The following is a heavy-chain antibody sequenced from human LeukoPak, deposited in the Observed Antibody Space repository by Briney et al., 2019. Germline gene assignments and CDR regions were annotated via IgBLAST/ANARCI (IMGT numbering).Heavy chain of an antibody. CDR3: VSDSGSRSGGDY. J-gene: IGHJ4*02. CDR2: ISWDSGSI. Sequence: GGSLRLSCAASGFTFDDYAMHWVRQAPGKGLEWVSGISWDSGSIGYADSVKGRFTISRDNAKNSLYLQMNSLRAEDMAVYYCVSDSGSRSGGDYWGQGTLVTVSS. CDR1: GFTFDDYA. D-gene: IGHD1-26*01. V-gene: IGHV3-9*03.